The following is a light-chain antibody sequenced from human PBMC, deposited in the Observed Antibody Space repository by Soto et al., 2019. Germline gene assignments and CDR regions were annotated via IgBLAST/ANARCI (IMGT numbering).Light chain of an antibody. CDR2: ENN. J-gene: IGLJ3*02. CDR1: SSNIGNNY. Sequence: HSVLTQPPSVSAAPGQKVTISRPGRSSNIGNNYVSWYQQLPGTAPKLLIYENNKRPSGIPDRFSGSKSGTSATLGITGLQTGDEADYYCGTWDSSLSAGVFGGGTK. V-gene: IGLV1-51*02. CDR3: GTWDSSLSAGV.